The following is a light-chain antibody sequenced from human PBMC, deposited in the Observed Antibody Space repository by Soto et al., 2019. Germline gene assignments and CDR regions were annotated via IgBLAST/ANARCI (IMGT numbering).Light chain of an antibody. Sequence: QSALTQPASVSGSPGQSITISCTGTSSDVAGYDYVSWYQQHPGKAPKLMIYDVTNRPSGVSNRFSGSKSGNTASLTISGLQTEYDASYYCSASTGSTPYVFGTGTKVTVL. CDR1: SSDVAGYDY. CDR3: SASTGSTPYV. CDR2: DVT. V-gene: IGLV2-14*03. J-gene: IGLJ1*01.